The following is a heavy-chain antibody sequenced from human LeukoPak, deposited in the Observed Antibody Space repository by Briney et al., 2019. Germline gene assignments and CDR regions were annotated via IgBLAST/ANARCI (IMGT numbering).Heavy chain of an antibody. Sequence: GGSLRLSCSASGFTLSSYPMHWVRQAPGKGLEFLSAISSNGGSAYYADSVKGRLTISRDNSKNTMYLQMTSLRAEDTAVYYCVKDLDDNPPPDVFDIWGQGTMVTVSS. V-gene: IGHV3-64D*06. D-gene: IGHD1-1*01. CDR2: ISSNGGSA. CDR3: VKDLDDNPPPDVFDI. J-gene: IGHJ3*02. CDR1: GFTLSSYP.